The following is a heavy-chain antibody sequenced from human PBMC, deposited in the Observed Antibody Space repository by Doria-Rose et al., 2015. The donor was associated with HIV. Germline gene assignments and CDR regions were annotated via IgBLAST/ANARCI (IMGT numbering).Heavy chain of an antibody. CDR1: GVSLSSPGMG. D-gene: IGHD6-13*01. CDR3: ARIKSSRWYHKYYFDF. V-gene: IGHV2-26*01. J-gene: IGHJ4*02. Sequence: GSGPVLVKPTETLTLTCTVSGVSLSSPGMGVSWIRQPPGKALEWLANNFSDDERSYKTSLKSRLTISKGTPKSQVVLTMTDMDPVDTATYYCARIKSSRWYHKYYFDFWGQGTLVIVSA. CDR2: NFSDDER.